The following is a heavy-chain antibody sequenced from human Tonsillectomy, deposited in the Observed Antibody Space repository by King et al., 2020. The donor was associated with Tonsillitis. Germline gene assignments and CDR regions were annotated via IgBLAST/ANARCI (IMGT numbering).Heavy chain of an antibody. D-gene: IGHD3-22*01. CDR2: IRGSGSTI. J-gene: IGHJ5*02. CDR1: GFTFSSYE. CDR3: ARGGYSDSSGYYTS. Sequence: VQLVESGGGLVQPGGSLRLSCAASGFTFSSYEMNWVRQAPGKGLEWISSIRGSGSTIYYAASVKGRFTISRDTAKNSLYLQMNSLRAEDTAVYYCARGGYSDSSGYYTSWGQGTLVTVSS. V-gene: IGHV3-48*03.